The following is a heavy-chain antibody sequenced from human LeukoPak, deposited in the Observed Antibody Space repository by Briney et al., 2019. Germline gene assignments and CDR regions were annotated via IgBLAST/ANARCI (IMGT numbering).Heavy chain of an antibody. V-gene: IGHV3-23*01. Sequence: QSGGSLRLSCAASGFTFSNYAMSWVRQSPGKGLEWVSGISGSGGTKYSADSVKGRFTILRDNSKNTVYVQMNSLRAEDTAVYYCAKGPHYDYVGGSAETGYYYYYYMDVWGKGTTVTVSS. J-gene: IGHJ6*03. CDR2: ISGSGGTK. D-gene: IGHD3-16*01. CDR1: GFTFSNYA. CDR3: AKGPHYDYVGGSAETGYYYYYYMDV.